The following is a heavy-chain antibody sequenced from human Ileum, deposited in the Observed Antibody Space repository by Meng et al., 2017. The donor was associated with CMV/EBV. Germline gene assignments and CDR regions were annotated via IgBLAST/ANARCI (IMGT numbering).Heavy chain of an antibody. CDR1: GFTFSDYA. CDR3: AKAYSGWYVDY. V-gene: IGHV3-23*01. CDR2: SGSRDDT. Sequence: GESLKISCAASGFTFSDYAMSWVRQPPGMGLEWVSTSGSRDDTYYADSVKGRFTVSRDNSKNTLYLQMNSLRAEDTAVYYCAKAYSGWYVDYWGQGTLVTVSS. D-gene: IGHD6-19*01. J-gene: IGHJ4*02.